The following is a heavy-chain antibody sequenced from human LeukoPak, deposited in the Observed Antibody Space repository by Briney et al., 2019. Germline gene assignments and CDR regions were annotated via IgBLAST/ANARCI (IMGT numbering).Heavy chain of an antibody. J-gene: IGHJ4*02. D-gene: IGHD1-26*01. CDR2: ISGSGGST. Sequence: GGSLRLPCAASGFTFSNYAMSWVRQAPGKGLELEWVSAISGSGGSTYHADSVKGRFTISRDNAKNSLYLQMNSLRAEDTAVYYCARIVGATFDYWGQGTLVTVSS. CDR3: ARIVGATFDY. V-gene: IGHV3-23*01. CDR1: GFTFSNYA.